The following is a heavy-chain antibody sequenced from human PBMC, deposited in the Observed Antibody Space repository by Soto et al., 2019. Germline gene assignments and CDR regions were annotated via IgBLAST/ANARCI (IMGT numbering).Heavy chain of an antibody. Sequence: QVQLVQSGAEVKKPGASVKVSCKASGYTFTSYYMHWVRQAPGQGLEWMGIINPSGGSTSYAQKSQGRSNMTRDTSTSTVYMELSSLRSEDTAVYYCARSVIGGRGFAQEGTPDNPLDYWGQGTLVTVSS. D-gene: IGHD3-10*01. V-gene: IGHV1-46*01. CDR1: GYTFTSYY. CDR3: ARSVIGGRGFAQEGTPDNPLDY. J-gene: IGHJ4*02. CDR2: INPSGGST.